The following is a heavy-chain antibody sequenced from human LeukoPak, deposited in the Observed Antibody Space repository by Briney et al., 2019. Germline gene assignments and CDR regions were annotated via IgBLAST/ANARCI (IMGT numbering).Heavy chain of an antibody. Sequence: GGSLRLSCAASGFTFSSYGMHWVRQAPGKGLEWVAFIRYDGSNKFYADSVRGRFIISRDNVKNLMYLQMNSPRAEDTAVYYCARERGYCDYDLDYWGQGTLVTVSS. CDR2: IRYDGSNK. V-gene: IGHV3-30*02. D-gene: IGHD5-12*01. CDR1: GFTFSSYG. J-gene: IGHJ4*01. CDR3: ARERGYCDYDLDY.